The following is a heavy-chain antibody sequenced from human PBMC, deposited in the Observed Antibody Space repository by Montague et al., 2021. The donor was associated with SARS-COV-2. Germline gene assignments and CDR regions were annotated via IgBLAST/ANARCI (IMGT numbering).Heavy chain of an antibody. D-gene: IGHD5-12*01. V-gene: IGHV3-30*18. CDR3: AKEGEGGYNNPSGH. Sequence: SLRLSCAASGFTFSNYGMFWVRQAPGKGLEWVALISYDGKNKYYADSVKGRSTISRDNSKNTLSLQLSSLRVEDTAVYYCAKEGEGGYNNPSGHWGQGTLVTVSS. CDR2: ISYDGKNK. CDR1: GFTFSNYG. J-gene: IGHJ4*02.